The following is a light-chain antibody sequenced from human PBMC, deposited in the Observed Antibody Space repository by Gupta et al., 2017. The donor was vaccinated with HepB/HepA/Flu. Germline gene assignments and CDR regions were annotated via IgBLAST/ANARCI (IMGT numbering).Light chain of an antibody. CDR2: KAS. Sequence: DIQMTQSPSTLSASVGDRITITCRASQSISSWLAWYQQKSGKAPRLLIYKASSLEGGVPSRFSGSGSGAEFTLTISSLQPDDFATYYCQQDKTYPLTFGGGTMLEIK. V-gene: IGKV1-5*03. J-gene: IGKJ4*01. CDR1: QSISSW. CDR3: QQDKTYPLT.